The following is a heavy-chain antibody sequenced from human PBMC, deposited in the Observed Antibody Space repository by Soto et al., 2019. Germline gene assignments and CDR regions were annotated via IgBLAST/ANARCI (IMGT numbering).Heavy chain of an antibody. V-gene: IGHV4-4*02. Sequence: QVHLQESGPGLVKPSETLSLTCAVSGASIGSGGWWSWVRQPPGKGLEWIAEIFHDGNTNYSPCHKSRVTISVDKSQNQFSLNVYSLTAADTAVYYCARHEGWTGPDQWGQGTLVTVSS. D-gene: IGHD2-8*02. CDR1: GASIGSGGW. CDR3: ARHEGWTGPDQ. J-gene: IGHJ5*02. CDR2: IFHDGNT.